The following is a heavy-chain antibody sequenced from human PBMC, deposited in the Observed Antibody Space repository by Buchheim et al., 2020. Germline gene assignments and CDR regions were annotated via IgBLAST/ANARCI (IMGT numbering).Heavy chain of an antibody. Sequence: EVQLLESGGGLVQPGGSLRLSCAASGFTFSSYAMSWVRQAPGKGLEWVSAISGSGGGTYYADSVKGRFTISRDNSQNTLYLQMNSLRAEDTAVYYCATQLDNYYGSGSYLDYWGQGTL. D-gene: IGHD3-10*01. CDR3: ATQLDNYYGSGSYLDY. CDR1: GFTFSSYA. CDR2: ISGSGGGT. V-gene: IGHV3-23*01. J-gene: IGHJ4*02.